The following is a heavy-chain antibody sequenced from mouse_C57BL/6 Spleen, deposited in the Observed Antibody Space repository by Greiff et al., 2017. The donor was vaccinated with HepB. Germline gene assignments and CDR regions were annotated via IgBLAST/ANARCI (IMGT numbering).Heavy chain of an antibody. CDR2: IDPSDSNT. V-gene: IGHV1-69*01. J-gene: IGHJ1*03. CDR3: ARYIRFYWYFDD. Sequence: VQLQQSGAELVMPGASVKLSCKASGYTFTSYWMHWVKQRPGQGLEWIGEIDPSDSNTNYNQKFKGKSTLTVDKSSSTAYMQLSSLTSEDSAVYYCARYIRFYWYFDDWGTGTTVTVSS. CDR1: GYTFTSYW.